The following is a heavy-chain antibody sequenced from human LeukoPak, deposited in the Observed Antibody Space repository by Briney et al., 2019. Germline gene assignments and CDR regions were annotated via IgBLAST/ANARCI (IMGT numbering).Heavy chain of an antibody. CDR2: IIPIFGTA. CDR1: GGTFSSYA. CDR3: ARGYCSGGSCSKFDY. V-gene: IGHV1-69*13. J-gene: IGHJ4*02. Sequence: ASVSVSCKASGGTFSSYAISWVRQAPGQGLEWMGGIIPIFGTANYAQKFQGRVTITADESTSTAYMELSSLRSKDTAVYYCARGYCSGGSCSKFDYWGQGTLVTVSS. D-gene: IGHD2-15*01.